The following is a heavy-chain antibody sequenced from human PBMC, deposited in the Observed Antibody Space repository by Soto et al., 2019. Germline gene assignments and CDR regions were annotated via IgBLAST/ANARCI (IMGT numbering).Heavy chain of an antibody. J-gene: IGHJ5*02. Sequence: LSLTYTLSGGSISGYYWSWIRQPPGKGLEWIANVYYSGSSYYNPSLKSRLTISVDTTKNQFSLQLKSMTAADTAVYYCAKLSCTSSTCYFPGWFDPWGQGTLVTVSS. CDR3: AKLSCTSSTCYFPGWFDP. V-gene: IGHV4-59*06. CDR2: VYYSGSS. CDR1: GGSISGYY. D-gene: IGHD2-2*01.